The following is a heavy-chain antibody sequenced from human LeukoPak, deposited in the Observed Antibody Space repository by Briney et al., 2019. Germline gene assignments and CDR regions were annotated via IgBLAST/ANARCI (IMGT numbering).Heavy chain of an antibody. J-gene: IGHJ4*02. CDR1: GGSIIGNF. CDR3: ARRRYYDSSGYNPTYYFDY. V-gene: IGHV4-59*01. CDR2: IYNTVDT. D-gene: IGHD3-22*01. Sequence: PSETLSLTCTVSGGSIIGNFWTWIQQPPGKRLESIGYIYNTVDTNYNPSLKSRVTISVDMSKNQFSLRLTSVTAADTAVYYCARRRYYDSSGYNPTYYFDYWGQGILVTVSS.